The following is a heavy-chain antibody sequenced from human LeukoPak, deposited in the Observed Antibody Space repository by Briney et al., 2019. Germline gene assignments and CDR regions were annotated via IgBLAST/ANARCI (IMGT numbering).Heavy chain of an antibody. CDR1: GFTFSSYS. Sequence: GGSLRLSCAASGFTFSSYSMTWVRQAPGKGLEWVSSISSSSSYIYYADSVKGRFTISRDNAKNSLYLQMNSLRAEDTAVHYCARDGEEVVVFDAFDIWGQGTMVTVSS. J-gene: IGHJ3*02. CDR2: ISSSSSYI. D-gene: IGHD3-22*01. CDR3: ARDGEEVVVFDAFDI. V-gene: IGHV3-21*01.